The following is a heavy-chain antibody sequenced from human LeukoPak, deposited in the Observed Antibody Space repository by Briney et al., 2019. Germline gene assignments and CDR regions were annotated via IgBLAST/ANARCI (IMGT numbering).Heavy chain of an antibody. CDR2: ISSSGSTI. Sequence: GGSLRLSCAASGFTFSSYEMNWVRQAPGKGLEWVSYISSSGSTIYYADSVKGRFTISRDNAKNSLYLQMNSLRAEDMAVYYCARFTGYSYGPNGMDVWGQGTTVTVSS. CDR1: GFTFSSYE. V-gene: IGHV3-48*03. CDR3: ARFTGYSYGPNGMDV. J-gene: IGHJ6*02. D-gene: IGHD5-18*01.